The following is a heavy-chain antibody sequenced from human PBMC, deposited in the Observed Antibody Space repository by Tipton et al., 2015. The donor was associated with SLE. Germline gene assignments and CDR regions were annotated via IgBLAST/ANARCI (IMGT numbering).Heavy chain of an antibody. Sequence: SLRLSCAASGFTFSSYAMSWVRQAPGKGLEWVSVIYSGGSTYYADPVKGRFTFSRDDSKNTLYLQMNSLRAEDTAVYYCAKDGAGTYFQHWGQGTLVTVSS. CDR2: IYSGGST. CDR1: GFTFSSYA. J-gene: IGHJ1*01. CDR3: AKDGAGTYFQH. D-gene: IGHD6-13*01. V-gene: IGHV3-23*03.